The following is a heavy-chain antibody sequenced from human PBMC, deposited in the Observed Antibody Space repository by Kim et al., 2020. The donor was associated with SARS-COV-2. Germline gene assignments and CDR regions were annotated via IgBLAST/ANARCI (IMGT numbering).Heavy chain of an antibody. V-gene: IGHV3-23*01. CDR1: GFTFSSYA. CDR3: AKAQTMWELRFLIFDY. D-gene: IGHD1-26*01. Sequence: GGSLRLSCAASGFTFSSYAMSWVRQAPGKGLEWVSAISGSGGSTYYADSVKGRFTISRDNSKNTLYLQMNSLRAEDTAVYYCAKAQTMWELRFLIFDYWGQGTLVTVSS. CDR2: ISGSGGST. J-gene: IGHJ4*02.